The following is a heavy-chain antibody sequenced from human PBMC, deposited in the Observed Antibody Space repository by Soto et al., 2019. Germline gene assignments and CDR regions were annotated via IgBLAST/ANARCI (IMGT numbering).Heavy chain of an antibody. J-gene: IGHJ3*02. CDR1: GGSISSYY. V-gene: IGHV4-4*07. Sequence: PSETLSLTCTVSGGSISSYYWSWIRQPAGKGLEWIGRIYTSGSTNYNPSLKSRVTMSVDTSKNQFSLKLSSVTAADMAVYYCARDQILRYFDWLFRDDAFDIWGQGTMVTVSS. D-gene: IGHD3-9*01. CDR3: ARDQILRYFDWLFRDDAFDI. CDR2: IYTSGST.